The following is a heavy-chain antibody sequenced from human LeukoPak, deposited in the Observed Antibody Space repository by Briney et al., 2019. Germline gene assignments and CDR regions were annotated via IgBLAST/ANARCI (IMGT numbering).Heavy chain of an antibody. Sequence: GGTLRLSCAASGFTFSSYGMSWVRQAPGKGLEWVSAISGSGGSTYYADSVKGRFTISRDNAKNSLYLQMNSLRAEDTAVYYCARGNPDFDYWGQGTLVTVSS. J-gene: IGHJ4*02. CDR2: ISGSGGST. CDR1: GFTFSSYG. V-gene: IGHV3-23*01. CDR3: ARGNPDFDY.